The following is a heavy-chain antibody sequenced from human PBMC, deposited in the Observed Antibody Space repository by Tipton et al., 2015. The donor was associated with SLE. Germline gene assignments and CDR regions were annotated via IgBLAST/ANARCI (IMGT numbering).Heavy chain of an antibody. J-gene: IGHJ5*02. D-gene: IGHD2-8*01. CDR1: GYTFNKYD. CDR3: TRGQWGFAP. Sequence: QSGAEVKKPGASVRVSCKASGYTFNKYDITWVRQAPGQGLEWMGWISPNNGNTTYVQKFHGRLTMSTDTSTSTAYMELRSLRFDDTAIYFCTRGQWGFAPWDQGTLVTVSS. CDR2: ISPNNGNT. V-gene: IGHV1-18*01.